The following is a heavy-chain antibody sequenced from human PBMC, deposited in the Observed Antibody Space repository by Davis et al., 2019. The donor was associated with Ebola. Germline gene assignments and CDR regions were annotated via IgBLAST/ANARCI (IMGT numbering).Heavy chain of an antibody. CDR3: ARQFDP. Sequence: SETLSLTCSVSGGSVNSRDKNYWSWIRQSPGKGPEWIGLIYYSGSTNYNPSLKSRVTISLDTSKNQFSLKLNSVTAADTAVYYCARQFDPWGQGILVTVSS. CDR2: IYYSGST. J-gene: IGHJ5*02. CDR1: GGSVNSRDKNY. V-gene: IGHV4-61*01.